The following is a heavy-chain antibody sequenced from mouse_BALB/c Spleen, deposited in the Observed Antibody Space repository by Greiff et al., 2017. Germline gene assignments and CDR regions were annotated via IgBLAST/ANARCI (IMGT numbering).Heavy chain of an antibody. CDR1: GFTFGSYA. Sequence: DVHLVESGGGLVKPGGSLKLSCAASGFTFGSYAMSWVRQSPEKRLEWVAEISSGGSYTYYPDTVTGRFTISRDNAKNTLYLEMSSLRSEDTAMYYCARAAFAYWGQGTLVTVSA. CDR3: ARAAFAY. V-gene: IGHV5-9-4*01. CDR2: ISSGGSYT. J-gene: IGHJ3*01.